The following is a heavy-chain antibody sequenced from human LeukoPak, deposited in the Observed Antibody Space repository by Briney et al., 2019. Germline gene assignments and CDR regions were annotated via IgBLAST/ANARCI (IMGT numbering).Heavy chain of an antibody. CDR1: GFTFSSYS. Sequence: SGGSLRLSCAASGFTFSSYSMNWVRQAPGKGLEWVSSISSSSSYIYYADSVKGRFTISRDNAKNSLYLQMNSLRAEDTAVYYCARGVIASGGNDFDYWGQGTLVTVSS. D-gene: IGHD6-13*01. V-gene: IGHV3-21*04. J-gene: IGHJ4*02. CDR3: ARGVIASGGNDFDY. CDR2: ISSSSSYI.